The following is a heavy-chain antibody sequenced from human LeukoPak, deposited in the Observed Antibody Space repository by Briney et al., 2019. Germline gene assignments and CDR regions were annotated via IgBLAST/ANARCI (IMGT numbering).Heavy chain of an antibody. Sequence: PGGSLRLSCAASGFTFSSYAMSWVRQAPGKGLEWVSAISGSGGSTYYADSVKGRFTISRDNVKNVLYLQMNSPRPEDTALYYCAKDLSSAITSALVLDVWGQGTTVTVS. V-gene: IGHV3-23*01. D-gene: IGHD3-22*01. CDR3: AKDLSSAITSALVLDV. CDR2: ISGSGGST. J-gene: IGHJ6*02. CDR1: GFTFSSYA.